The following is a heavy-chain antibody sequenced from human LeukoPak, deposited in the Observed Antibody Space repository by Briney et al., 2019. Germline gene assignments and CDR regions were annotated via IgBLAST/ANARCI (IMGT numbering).Heavy chain of an antibody. Sequence: TGGSLRLSCAASGFSFDDYAMHWVRQAPGKGLEWVSIITWDGITYYADSAKGRLTISRDNSKNTLYLQMSRLRSDVTALYYCTKDMQSHGAGSYYLDHWGQGTLVTVSS. CDR1: GFSFDDYA. CDR2: ITWDGIT. CDR3: TKDMQSHGAGSYYLDH. D-gene: IGHD3-10*01. J-gene: IGHJ4*02. V-gene: IGHV3-43*01.